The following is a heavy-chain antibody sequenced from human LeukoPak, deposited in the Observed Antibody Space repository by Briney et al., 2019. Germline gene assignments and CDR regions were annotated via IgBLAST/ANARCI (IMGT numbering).Heavy chain of an antibody. CDR1: GYTLTELS. CDR3: ATATYSSSYFDY. CDR2: FDPEDGET. D-gene: IGHD6-6*01. J-gene: IGHJ4*02. Sequence: ASVTVSCTVSGYTLTELSMHWVRQAPGKGLEWMGGFDPEDGETIYAQKFQGRVTMTEDTSTDTAYMELSSLRSEDTAVYYCATATYSSSYFDYWGQGTLVTVSS. V-gene: IGHV1-24*01.